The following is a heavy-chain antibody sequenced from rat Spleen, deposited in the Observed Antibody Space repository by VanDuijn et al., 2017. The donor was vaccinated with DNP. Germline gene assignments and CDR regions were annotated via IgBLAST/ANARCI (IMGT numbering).Heavy chain of an antibody. Sequence: EVQLVESGGGLVQPGRSLKLSCAASGFTFSDYYMAWIRQVPGKGLEWVASITSSGGSTYYPDSVKGRFTISRDNAKNTLYLQMNSLRSEDTATYYGARVQSIAAISHYAMDAWGQGTSVTVSS. CDR3: ARVQSIAAISHYAMDA. D-gene: IGHD1-2*01. CDR2: ITSSGGST. V-gene: IGHV5-25*01. J-gene: IGHJ4*01. CDR1: GFTFSDYY.